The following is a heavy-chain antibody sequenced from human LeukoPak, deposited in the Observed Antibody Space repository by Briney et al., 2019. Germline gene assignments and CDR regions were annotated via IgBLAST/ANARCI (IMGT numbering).Heavy chain of an antibody. CDR3: ARDPGPLRDGYNWYDY. CDR2: IWYDGNNK. D-gene: IGHD5-24*01. Sequence: GGSLRLSCAASGFTFSSYGMHWVRQAPGKGLEWVAVIWYDGNNKYYADSVKGRFTLSRDNSKNTLYLQMNSLRAEDTAVYYCARDPGPLRDGYNWYDYWGQGTLVTVSS. V-gene: IGHV3-33*01. J-gene: IGHJ4*02. CDR1: GFTFSSYG.